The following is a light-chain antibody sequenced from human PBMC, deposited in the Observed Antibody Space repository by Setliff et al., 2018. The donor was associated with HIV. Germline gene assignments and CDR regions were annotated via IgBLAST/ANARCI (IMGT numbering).Light chain of an antibody. CDR2: EGN. J-gene: IGLJ1*01. Sequence: QSALTQPASVSGSPGQSITISCTGTSSDAGSYNLVSWYQQHPGKAPKLIIYEGNKRPSGVSTRFSGSKSGNTASLTISGLQAEDEADYYCCSFAGSSTSVFGTGTKVTVL. CDR1: SSDAGSYNL. V-gene: IGLV2-23*01. CDR3: CSFAGSSTSV.